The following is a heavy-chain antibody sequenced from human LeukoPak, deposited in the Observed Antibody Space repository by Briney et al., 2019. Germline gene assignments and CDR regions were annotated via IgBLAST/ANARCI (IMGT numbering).Heavy chain of an antibody. Sequence: PSETLSLTCTVSGGSISSYYWSWIRQPPGKGLEWVGYIYYSGSTNYNPSLKSRVTISVDTSKNQFSLKLSSVTAADTAVYYCARDLNGATGNYWGQGTLVTVSS. D-gene: IGHD4-17*01. J-gene: IGHJ4*02. V-gene: IGHV4-59*01. CDR3: ARDLNGATGNY. CDR2: IYYSGST. CDR1: GGSISSYY.